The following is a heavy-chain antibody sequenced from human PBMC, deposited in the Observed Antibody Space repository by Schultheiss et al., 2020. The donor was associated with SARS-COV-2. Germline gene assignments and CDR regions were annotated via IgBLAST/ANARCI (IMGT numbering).Heavy chain of an antibody. D-gene: IGHD6-13*01. CDR3: ARGPRKAAAGTRLGLDYGMDV. J-gene: IGHJ6*02. V-gene: IGHV3-7*03. Sequence: GGSLRLSCAASGFTFSSYWMGWVRQAPGKGLEWVAKINQDGSEKHFVGSVKGRFTIYRDNTKNSLYLQMYSLRAEDTAVYFCARGPRKAAAGTRLGLDYGMDVWGQGTTVTVSS. CDR1: GFTFSSYW. CDR2: INQDGSEK.